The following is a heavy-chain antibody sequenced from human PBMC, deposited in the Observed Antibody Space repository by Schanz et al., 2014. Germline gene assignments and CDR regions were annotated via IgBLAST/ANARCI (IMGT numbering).Heavy chain of an antibody. Sequence: QVQLVQSEAAVKKPGASVKVSCKASGYFFSSYGISWVRQAPGQGLEWMGWISAYKGNTNTNYAQKVQGRVTMTTDTSTSTAYMALRSLRSDATAVYYCARDSTYYDILTGYSYFDYWGQGTLVTVSS. CDR2: ISAYKGNTNT. CDR1: GYFFSSYG. CDR3: ARDSTYYDILTGYSYFDY. J-gene: IGHJ4*02. V-gene: IGHV1-18*01. D-gene: IGHD3-9*01.